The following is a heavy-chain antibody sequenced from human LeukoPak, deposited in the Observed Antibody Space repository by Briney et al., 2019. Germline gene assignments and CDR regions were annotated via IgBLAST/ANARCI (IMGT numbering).Heavy chain of an antibody. Sequence: GGSLRLSCAASGFTFSSYSMNWVRQAPGKGLEWVAFIWYDGSNKYYTDSVKGRFTISRDNSKNTLYLQMNSLRAGDTAVYYCAGDRATSYFDYWGQGALVTISP. J-gene: IGHJ4*02. V-gene: IGHV3-33*08. CDR1: GFTFSSYS. D-gene: IGHD1-26*01. CDR3: AGDRATSYFDY. CDR2: IWYDGSNK.